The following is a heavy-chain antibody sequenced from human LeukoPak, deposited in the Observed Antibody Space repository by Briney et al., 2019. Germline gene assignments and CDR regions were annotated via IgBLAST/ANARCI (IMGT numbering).Heavy chain of an antibody. V-gene: IGHV5-51*01. D-gene: IGHD2-15*01. CDR2: IYPDDSNT. J-gene: IGHJ3*02. CDR3: ARSLCNGGTCYKIGAFDI. Sequence: GESLKISCKGSGYTFSNYWIGWVRQMPGKGLEWMGVIYPDDSNTRYSPSFQGQVSISADESISTAYLQWSSLKASDTAMYFCARSLCNGGTCYKIGAFDIWGQGTMVTVSS. CDR1: GYTFSNYW.